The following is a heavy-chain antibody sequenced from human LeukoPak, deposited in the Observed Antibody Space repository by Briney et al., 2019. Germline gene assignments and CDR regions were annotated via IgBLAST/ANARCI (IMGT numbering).Heavy chain of an antibody. CDR1: GFTSSSYS. CDR2: ISSSSSYI. D-gene: IGHD3-22*01. CDR3: AKDFPYYYDTSGYYQDS. V-gene: IGHV3-21*04. Sequence: GGSLRLSCAASGFTSSSYSMNWVRQAPGKGLEWVSSISSSSSYIYYADSVKGRFTISRDNAKNSLYLQMNSLRAEDTAVYYCAKDFPYYYDTSGYYQDSWGQGTLVTVSS. J-gene: IGHJ4*02.